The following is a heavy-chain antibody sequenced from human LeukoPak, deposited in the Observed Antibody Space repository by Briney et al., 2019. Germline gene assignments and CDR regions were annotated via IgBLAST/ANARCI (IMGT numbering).Heavy chain of an antibody. CDR1: GFTFSSYS. V-gene: IGHV3-21*01. CDR3: ARDLTPLMITFGGVIVD. CDR2: ISSSSSYI. D-gene: IGHD3-16*02. J-gene: IGHJ4*02. Sequence: PGGSLRLSCAASGFTFSSYSMNWVRQAPGKGLEWVSSISSSSSYINYADSVKGRFTISRDNAKNSLYLQMNSLRAEDTAVYYCARDLTPLMITFGGVIVDWGQGTLVTVSS.